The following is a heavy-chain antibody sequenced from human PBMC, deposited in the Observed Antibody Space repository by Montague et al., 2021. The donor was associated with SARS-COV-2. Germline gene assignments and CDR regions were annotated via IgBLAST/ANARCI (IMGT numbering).Heavy chain of an antibody. Sequence: SETLSLTCAVYGGSFSGYYWSWIRRPPGKGLEWIGEINHSGSTNYNPSLKSRVTISVDTSKNQFSLKLSSVTAADTAVYYCARSGWEQHVRGRYYYYYGMDVWGQGTTVTVSS. V-gene: IGHV4-34*01. CDR1: GGSFSGYY. CDR3: ARSGWEQHVRGRYYYYYGMDV. CDR2: INHSGST. D-gene: IGHD6-6*01. J-gene: IGHJ6*02.